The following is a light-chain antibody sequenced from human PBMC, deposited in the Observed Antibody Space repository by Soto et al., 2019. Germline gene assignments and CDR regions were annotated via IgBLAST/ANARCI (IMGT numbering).Light chain of an antibody. Sequence: SYELTQPPSVSVSPGQTASITCSGEDLGDKYVCWYQQKPGQSPVLVIYQDRKRPSGIPERFSGSNSGNTATLTISGTQAMDEADYYCQAWDSSTVHVVFGGGTKVTVL. CDR1: DLGDKY. J-gene: IGLJ2*01. V-gene: IGLV3-1*01. CDR2: QDR. CDR3: QAWDSSTVHVV.